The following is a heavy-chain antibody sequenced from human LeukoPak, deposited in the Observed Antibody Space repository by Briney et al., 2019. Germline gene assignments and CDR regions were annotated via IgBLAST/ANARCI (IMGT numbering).Heavy chain of an antibody. Sequence: GGSLRLSCAASGFTFSSYGMHWVRQAPGKGLEWVAFIRYDAINKYYADSVKGRFTIPRDNSRNTLYLQMNSLRAEDTALYYCAKDGDTVSGTYYFDMDVWGKGTTVTISS. CDR2: IRYDAINK. CDR1: GFTFSSYG. CDR3: AKDGDTVSGTYYFDMDV. V-gene: IGHV3-30*02. D-gene: IGHD1-26*01. J-gene: IGHJ6*03.